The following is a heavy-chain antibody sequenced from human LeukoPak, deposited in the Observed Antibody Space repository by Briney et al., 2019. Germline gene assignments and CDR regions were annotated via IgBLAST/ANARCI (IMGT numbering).Heavy chain of an antibody. Sequence: PGGSLRLSCVASGFTLSYYWMNWVRQAPGKGLVWVSRIHSDGNNTRCADSVQGRFSISRDNAKNTLYLQMDSLRAEDTAVYYCARVRSRIAVAVDLDYWGQGTLVTVSS. CDR3: ARVRSRIAVAVDLDY. J-gene: IGHJ4*02. CDR1: GFTLSYYW. CDR2: IHSDGNNT. D-gene: IGHD6-19*01. V-gene: IGHV3-74*01.